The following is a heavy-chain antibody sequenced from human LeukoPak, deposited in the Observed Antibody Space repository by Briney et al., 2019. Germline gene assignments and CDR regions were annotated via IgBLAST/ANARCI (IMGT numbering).Heavy chain of an antibody. J-gene: IGHJ3*02. V-gene: IGHV4-61*02. Sequence: SETLSLTCTVSGGSISSGTYYWSWIRQPAGKGLEWIGRVCTSGNTNCNPSLKSRVAISVDTSNNQFSLQLSSVTAADTAVYYCASTIQHAFDSWGQGTMVTVSS. CDR2: VCTSGNT. CDR1: GGSISSGTYY. CDR3: ASTIQHAFDS. D-gene: IGHD2-2*01.